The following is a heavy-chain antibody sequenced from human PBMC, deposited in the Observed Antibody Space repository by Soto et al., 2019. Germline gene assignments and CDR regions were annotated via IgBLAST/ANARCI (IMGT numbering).Heavy chain of an antibody. CDR1: GGSISSGGYS. J-gene: IGHJ6*02. CDR2: IYHGGST. V-gene: IGHV4-30-2*01. CDR3: ASERSGNGMDV. Sequence: QLQLQESGSGLVKPSQTLSLTCAVSGGSISSGGYSWNWIRQPPGKGLEWIGSIYHGGSTYYYPSLKSRVTISLDRSKNQFSLKLSSVTAADTAVYYCASERSGNGMDVWGQGTTVTVS.